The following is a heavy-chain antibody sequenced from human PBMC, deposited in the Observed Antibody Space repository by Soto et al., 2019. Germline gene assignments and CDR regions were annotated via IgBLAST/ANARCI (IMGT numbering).Heavy chain of an antibody. Sequence: QVQLVQSGAEVKKPGASVKVACKASGYTFDTYGLSWVRQAPGQGLEWMGWLSAYTVNANYAQRLQGRVTLTTDPSANTAYMELRSLRSDDTAVYYCAVLPGGDGYNYDYWGQGTLVTVSS. CDR3: AVLPGGDGYNYDY. D-gene: IGHD5-12*01. CDR2: LSAYTVNA. J-gene: IGHJ4*02. CDR1: GYTFDTYG. V-gene: IGHV1-18*04.